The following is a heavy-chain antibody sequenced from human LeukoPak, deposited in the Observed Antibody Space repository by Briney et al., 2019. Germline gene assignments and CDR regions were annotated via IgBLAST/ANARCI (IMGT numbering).Heavy chain of an antibody. J-gene: IGHJ4*02. CDR3: ARETEMANLDY. CDR1: GFTFSSYA. D-gene: IGHD5-24*01. Sequence: GGSLRLSCAASGFTFSSYAMSWVRQAPEKGLEWVSTISGSGGGTYYADSVKGRFTISRDNAKKSLYLQMNSLRAEDTAVYYCARETEMANLDYWGQGTLVTVSS. V-gene: IGHV3-23*01. CDR2: ISGSGGGT.